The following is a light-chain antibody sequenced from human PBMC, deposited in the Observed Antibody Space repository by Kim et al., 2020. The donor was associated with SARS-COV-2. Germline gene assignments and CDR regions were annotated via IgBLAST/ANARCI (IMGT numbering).Light chain of an antibody. V-gene: IGLV1-47*02. CDR3: AAWDDSLRGKV. CDR2: RNN. CDR1: RSNIGSNS. J-gene: IGLJ3*02. Sequence: QSVLIQPPSASGTPGQTVTISCSGSRSNIGSNSVHWFQQFPGTTPKLLIYRNNQRPSGVPDRFSGSKSGTSASLAISGLRSEDEADYYCAAWDDSLRGKVFGGGTQLTVL.